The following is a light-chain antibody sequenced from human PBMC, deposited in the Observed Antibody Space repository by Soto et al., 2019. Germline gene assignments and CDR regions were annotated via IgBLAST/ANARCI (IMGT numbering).Light chain of an antibody. CDR1: QALSNY. CDR3: QQLSRYPLT. Sequence: DIQLTQSPSVLSASVGDTVTITCRASQALSNYLAWYQQKPGKAPDLLIYSASTLQSGVPSRFSGSGSETECSLTIRALQPEDFATYYCQQLSRYPLTFSGGTKVDIK. V-gene: IGKV1-9*01. CDR2: SAS. J-gene: IGKJ4*01.